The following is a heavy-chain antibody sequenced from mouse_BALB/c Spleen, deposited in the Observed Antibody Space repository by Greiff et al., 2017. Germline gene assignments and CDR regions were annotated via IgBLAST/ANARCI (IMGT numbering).Heavy chain of an antibody. Sequence: EVQRVESGGGLVKPGGSLKLSCAASGFTFSSYAMSWVRQTPEKRLEWVASISSGGSTYYPDSVKGRFTISRDNAKNNLYLQMSSLKSEDTAMYYCARGLGVDDWGQGTTLTVSS. J-gene: IGHJ2*01. CDR3: ARGLGVDD. CDR1: GFTFSSYA. V-gene: IGHV5-6-5*01. D-gene: IGHD4-1*01. CDR2: ISSGGST.